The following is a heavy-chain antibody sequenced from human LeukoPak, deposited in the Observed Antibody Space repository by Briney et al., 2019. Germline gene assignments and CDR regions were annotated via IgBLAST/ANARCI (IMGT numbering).Heavy chain of an antibody. D-gene: IGHD5-18*01. CDR2: IKQDGSEK. J-gene: IGHJ3*02. CDR3: ATSPIQLWAFDM. CDR1: GFNFHSHW. Sequence: GGSLRLSCATSGFNFHSHWMNWVRQAPGKGPEWVANIKQDGSEKYYVDSVKGRFTISRDNVKNSLYLQMNSLRVEDTAIYYCATSPIQLWAFDMWGRGTMVTVSS. V-gene: IGHV3-7*01.